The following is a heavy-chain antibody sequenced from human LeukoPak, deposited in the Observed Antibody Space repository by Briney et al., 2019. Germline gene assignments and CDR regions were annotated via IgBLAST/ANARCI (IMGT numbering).Heavy chain of an antibody. CDR1: GFTFSTYA. CDR2: ISGSGGSI. J-gene: IGHJ4*02. CDR3: ARQGYCSSISCRFFDY. V-gene: IGHV3-23*01. Sequence: GGSLRLSCAASGFTFSTYAMSWVRQAPGKGLEWVSAISGSGGSIYYADSVKGRFTVSRDNSKNTLYLQMNTLRAEDTAVYYCARQGYCSSISCRFFDYWGQGTLVTVS. D-gene: IGHD2-2*01.